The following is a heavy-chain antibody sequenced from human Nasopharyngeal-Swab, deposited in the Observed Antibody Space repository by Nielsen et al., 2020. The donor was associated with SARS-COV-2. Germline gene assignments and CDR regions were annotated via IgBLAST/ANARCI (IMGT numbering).Heavy chain of an antibody. J-gene: IGHJ4*02. D-gene: IGHD3-3*01. CDR3: AKDIGAGIDY. CDR2: ISWNSGSI. CDR1: GFTFDDYA. V-gene: IGHV3-9*01. Sequence: LSLTCAASGFTFDDYAMHWVRQAPGKGLERVSGISWNSGSIGYADSVKGRFTISRDNAKNSLYLQMNSLRAEDTALYYCAKDIGAGIDYWGQGTLVTVSS.